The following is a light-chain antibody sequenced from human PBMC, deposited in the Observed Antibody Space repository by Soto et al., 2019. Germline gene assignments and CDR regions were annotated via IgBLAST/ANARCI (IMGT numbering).Light chain of an antibody. Sequence: SVLTQPPSASGSPGQSVTISCTGTSSDVGGYNYVSWYQQHPGKAPKLMISEVSKRPSGVPDRFSGSKFGNTASLTVSGLQAEDEADYYCSSFAGNNNLVFGGGTKVTVL. V-gene: IGLV2-8*01. J-gene: IGLJ2*01. CDR2: EVS. CDR3: SSFAGNNNLV. CDR1: SSDVGGYNY.